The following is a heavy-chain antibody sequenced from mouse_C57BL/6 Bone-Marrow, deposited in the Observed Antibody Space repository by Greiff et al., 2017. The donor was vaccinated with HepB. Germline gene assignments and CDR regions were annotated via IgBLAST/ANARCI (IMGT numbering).Heavy chain of an antibody. D-gene: IGHD1-1*01. CDR3: ARGYYYGSTGYAMDY. CDR1: GFTFSSYA. Sequence: EVHLVESGGGLVKPGGSLKLSCAASGFTFSSYAMSWVRQTPEKRLEWVATISDGGSYTYYPDNVKGRFTISRDNAKNNLYLQMSHLKSEDTAMYYCARGYYYGSTGYAMDYWGQGTSVTVSS. CDR2: ISDGGSYT. J-gene: IGHJ4*01. V-gene: IGHV5-4*01.